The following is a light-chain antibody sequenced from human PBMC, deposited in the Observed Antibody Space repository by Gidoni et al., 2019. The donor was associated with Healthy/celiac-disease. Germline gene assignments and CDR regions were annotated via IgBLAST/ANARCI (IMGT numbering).Light chain of an antibody. J-gene: IGKJ1*01. V-gene: IGKV1-39*01. CDR3: QQNYSTRWT. Sequence: DIQMTQPPSSLSASVGARVTITCRASQIISSYLHWYQQKPGKAPKLLIYDASSLQSGGPSRFSGSGSGTDFTLTISSLQPEDFATYYCQQNYSTRWTFGQGTKVEIK. CDR1: QIISSY. CDR2: DAS.